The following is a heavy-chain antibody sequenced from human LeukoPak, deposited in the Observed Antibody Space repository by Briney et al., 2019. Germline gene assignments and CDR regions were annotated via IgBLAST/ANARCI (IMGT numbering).Heavy chain of an antibody. CDR1: GDSMTNYY. V-gene: IGHV4-59*01. CDR2: IHHSGTT. Sequence: SETLSLTCTVSGDSMTNYYWNWIRQPPGKGLEWIGYIHHSGTTNYNPSLKSRLTMSVDTSKNQFSLKLTSVSAADTAVYYCARLRNYHHYFDYWGQGTLVPVSS. J-gene: IGHJ4*02. CDR3: ARLRNYHHYFDY. D-gene: IGHD5-24*01.